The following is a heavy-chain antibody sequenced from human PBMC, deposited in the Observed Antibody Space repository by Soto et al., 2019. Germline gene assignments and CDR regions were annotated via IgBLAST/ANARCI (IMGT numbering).Heavy chain of an antibody. V-gene: IGHV3-23*01. CDR3: AREAKGSKVTMLIDY. J-gene: IGHJ4*02. CDR2: ISGSGGYT. Sequence: GGSXRLSCEASGFIFSISSISWFRQAPGKGLEWVSGISGSGGYTYYADSVKGRFTISRDSSKNTLYLQMNSLRAEDTGIYYCAREAKGSKVTMLIDYWGRGTLVTVSS. CDR1: GFIFSISS. D-gene: IGHD4-17*01.